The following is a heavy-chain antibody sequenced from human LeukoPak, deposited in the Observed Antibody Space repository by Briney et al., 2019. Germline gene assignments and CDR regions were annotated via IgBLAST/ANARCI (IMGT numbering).Heavy chain of an antibody. D-gene: IGHD3-10*02. CDR3: ARMSYYSVTNWFDP. V-gene: IGHV1-8*01. CDR1: GYTFTSYD. CDR2: MNPNSGNT. Sequence: ASVKVSCKASGYTFTSYDINWARQATGQGLEWMGWMNPNSGNTGYAQKFQGRVTMTRNTSISTAYMELSSLRSEDTAVYYCARMSYYSVTNWFDPWGQGTLVTVSS. J-gene: IGHJ5*02.